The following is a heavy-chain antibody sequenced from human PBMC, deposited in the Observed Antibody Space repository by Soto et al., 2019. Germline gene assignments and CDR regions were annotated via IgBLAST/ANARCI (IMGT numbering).Heavy chain of an antibody. Sequence: SETLSLTXAVYGGSFSGYYWSWICQPPGKGLEWIGEINHSGSTNYNPSLKSRVTISVDTSKNQFSLKLSSVTAADTAVYYCAYHSSSWYRYFDYWGQGTLVTVSS. D-gene: IGHD6-13*01. J-gene: IGHJ4*02. CDR1: GGSFSGYY. CDR2: INHSGST. V-gene: IGHV4-34*01. CDR3: AYHSSSWYRYFDY.